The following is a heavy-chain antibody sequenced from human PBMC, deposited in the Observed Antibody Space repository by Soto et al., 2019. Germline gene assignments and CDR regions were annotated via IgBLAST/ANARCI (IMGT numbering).Heavy chain of an antibody. V-gene: IGHV6-1*01. D-gene: IGHD3-10*01. CDR1: GDSVSINSAG. CDR3: TGITWFRGMDV. Sequence: HSHTLSLTCAISGDSVSINSAGWNWIRQSPSRGLEGLGRTYYKSKWNNDYALSVKSRITINPDTSKNQFSLHLYSVTPEDTAVYYCTGITWFRGMDVWGQGTPVTVSS. CDR2: TYYKSKWNN. J-gene: IGHJ6*02.